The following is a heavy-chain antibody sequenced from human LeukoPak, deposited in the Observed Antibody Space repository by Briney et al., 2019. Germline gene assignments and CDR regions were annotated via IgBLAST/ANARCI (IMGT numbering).Heavy chain of an antibody. V-gene: IGHV3-11*04. D-gene: IGHD6-13*01. CDR2: ISSSGSTI. Sequence: GGSLRLSCAASGFTFSDYYMSWIRQAPGKGLEWVSYISSSGSTIYYADSVKGRFTISRDNAKNSLYLQMNSLRAEDTAVYYCARDSSSWFNPWFDPWGQGTLVTVSS. CDR3: ARDSSSWFNPWFDP. CDR1: GFTFSDYY. J-gene: IGHJ5*02.